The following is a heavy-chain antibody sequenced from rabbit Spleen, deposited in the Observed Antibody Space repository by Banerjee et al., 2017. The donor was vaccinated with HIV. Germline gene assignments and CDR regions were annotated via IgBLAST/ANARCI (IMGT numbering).Heavy chain of an antibody. Sequence: QEQLVESGGGLVQPEGSLTLTCKASGLDFGSSYWICWVRQAPGKGLEWIACIDVGSRGVIHYANWAKGRFTVSKTSSTTVTLQMTSLTAADTATYFCARDTGSGHYIDAYFDLWGPGTLVTVS. V-gene: IGHV1S45*01. CDR2: IDVGSRGVI. CDR3: ARDTGSGHYIDAYFDL. J-gene: IGHJ4*01. D-gene: IGHD1-1*01. CDR1: GLDFGSSYW.